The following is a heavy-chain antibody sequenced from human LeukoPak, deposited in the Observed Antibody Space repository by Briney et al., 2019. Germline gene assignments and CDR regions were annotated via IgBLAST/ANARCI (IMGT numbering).Heavy chain of an antibody. V-gene: IGHV5-51*01. CDR3: ARQVDYYDFWSGYDDTERGAFDY. CDR2: IYPGDSDT. J-gene: IGHJ4*02. Sequence: GESLKISCKGSGYSLTSYWIGWVRQMPGKGLEWMGLIYPGDSDTRYSPSFQGQVTISADKPISTAYLQWSSLKASDTAMYYCARQVDYYDFWSGYDDTERGAFDYWGQGTLVTVSS. CDR1: GYSLTSYW. D-gene: IGHD3-3*01.